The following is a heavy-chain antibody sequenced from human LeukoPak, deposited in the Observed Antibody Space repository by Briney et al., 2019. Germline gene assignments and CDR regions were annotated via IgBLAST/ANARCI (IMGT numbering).Heavy chain of an antibody. CDR3: AKDSSSWSYFYYGMDV. CDR1: GFTFSNYA. J-gene: IGHJ6*02. D-gene: IGHD6-13*01. V-gene: IGHV3-23*01. CDR2: ISASGGAT. Sequence: PGGSLRLSCAASGFTFSNYAMSWVRQAPGKGLQWVSAISASGGATYSTNSVRGRFTISRDNSKNTLYLQMNSLRAEDMAVYYCAKDSSSWSYFYYGMDVWGQGTTVTVSS.